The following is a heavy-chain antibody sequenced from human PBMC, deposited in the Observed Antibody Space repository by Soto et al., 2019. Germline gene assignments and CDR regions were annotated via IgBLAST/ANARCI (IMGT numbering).Heavy chain of an antibody. Sequence: WRSLRRSCAASGFSLSSYAMSWVRQAPRKVLWWLSSISGTGGSTYSADSVKGRFTISRDNGKNTLYLQNNSLRAADTAVYYCAKDVRQLVRRCFERCGRGTM. D-gene: IGHD6-6*01. CDR1: GFSLSSYA. V-gene: IGHV3-23*01. CDR2: ISGTGGST. J-gene: IGHJ5*02. CDR3: AKDVRQLVRRCFER.